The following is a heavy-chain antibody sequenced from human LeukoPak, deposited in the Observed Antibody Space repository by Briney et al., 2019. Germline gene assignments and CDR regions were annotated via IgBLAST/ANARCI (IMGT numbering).Heavy chain of an antibody. D-gene: IGHD3-16*01. J-gene: IGHJ3*02. CDR1: GFIFNAYD. Sequence: GSLRLSCAASGFIFNAYDMNWVRQAPGKGLEWLSFIEKTSSTIYYADSVKGRFTISRDNARNSLYLQLNSLRDEGTALYYCVRDRMGGAFDIWGQGTMVTISS. V-gene: IGHV3-48*02. CDR3: VRDRMGGAFDI. CDR2: IEKTSSTI.